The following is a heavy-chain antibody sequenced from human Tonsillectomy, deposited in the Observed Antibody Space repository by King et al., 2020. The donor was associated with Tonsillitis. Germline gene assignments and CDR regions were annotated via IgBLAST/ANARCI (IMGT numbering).Heavy chain of an antibody. CDR1: GFTFDDYA. Sequence: VQLVESGGGVVQPGGSLRLSCAASGFTFDDYAMHWVRQAPGKGLDWVSLISGEGRITYNADSVKGRFTFYRDNSKNSLYLQRNSLRTEDTALYYCAKDMGVPPYCSSPFYYYYMDVWGKGTTVTVSS. CDR3: AKDMGVPPYCSSPFYYYYMDV. D-gene: IGHD6-6*01. CDR2: ISGEGRIT. J-gene: IGHJ6*03. V-gene: IGHV3-43*02.